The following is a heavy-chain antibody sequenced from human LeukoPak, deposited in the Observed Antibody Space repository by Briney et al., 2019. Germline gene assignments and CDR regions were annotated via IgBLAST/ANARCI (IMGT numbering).Heavy chain of an antibody. J-gene: IGHJ4*02. CDR1: GYTFTSYD. CDR3: ARGGGIYYDFWSGYETYFDY. Sequence: ASVKVSCKAPGYTFTSYDINWVRQATGQGLEWMGWMNPNSGNTGYAQKFQGRVTMTRNTSISTAYMELSSLRSEDTAVYYCARGGGIYYDFWSGYETYFDYWGQGTLATVSS. CDR2: MNPNSGNT. V-gene: IGHV1-8*01. D-gene: IGHD3-3*01.